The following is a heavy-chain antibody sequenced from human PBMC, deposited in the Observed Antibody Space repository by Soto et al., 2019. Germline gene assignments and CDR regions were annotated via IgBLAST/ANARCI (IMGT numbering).Heavy chain of an antibody. CDR3: ARGINYYDSGDDAFDI. CDR2: MNPNSGNT. CDR1: GYTFTSYD. Sequence: QVQLVQSGAEVKKPGASVKVYCKASGYTFTSYDINWVRQATGHGLEWMGWMNPNSGNTGYAQKFQGRVTMTRNTSMSTAYMELSSLRSEDTAVYYCARGINYYDSGDDAFDIWGQGTMVTVSS. D-gene: IGHD3-10*01. J-gene: IGHJ3*02. V-gene: IGHV1-8*01.